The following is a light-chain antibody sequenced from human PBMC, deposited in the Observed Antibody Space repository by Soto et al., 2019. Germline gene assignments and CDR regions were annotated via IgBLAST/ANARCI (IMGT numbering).Light chain of an antibody. CDR3: AAWEDPVRSDV. Sequence: QSVLTQPSSVSGTPGQGVTISCSGSISNIGNNYVYWFQQLPGTAPKVLSNRNDQRPSGVPDRFSGSKSGPSDSLAFSGLRSDDMSVYYCAAWEDPVRSDVLGTGTKLTVL. V-gene: IGLV1-47*01. CDR2: RND. J-gene: IGLJ1*01. CDR1: ISNIGNNY.